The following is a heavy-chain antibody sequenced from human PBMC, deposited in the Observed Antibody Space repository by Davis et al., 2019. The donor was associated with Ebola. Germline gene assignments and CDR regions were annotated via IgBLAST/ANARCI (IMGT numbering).Heavy chain of an antibody. D-gene: IGHD3-22*01. Sequence: ASVKVSCKASGYTFTNYGITWVRQAPGQGLEWMGWINPHNGNTNYAQKLQGRVTMTTDTSTSTAYMELRSLRSDDTAVYYCARDRAVYYDSSGYYYYYYYGMDVWGKGTTVTVSS. V-gene: IGHV1-18*04. J-gene: IGHJ6*04. CDR1: GYTFTNYG. CDR2: INPHNGNT. CDR3: ARDRAVYYDSSGYYYYYYYGMDV.